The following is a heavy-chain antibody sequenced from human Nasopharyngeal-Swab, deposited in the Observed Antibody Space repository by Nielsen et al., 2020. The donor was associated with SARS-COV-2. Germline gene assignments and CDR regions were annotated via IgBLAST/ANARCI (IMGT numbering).Heavy chain of an antibody. J-gene: IGHJ3*02. CDR1: GYNFATYW. D-gene: IGHD6-13*01. CDR3: ARLPMRAASGRGAFDI. V-gene: IGHV5-51*01. Sequence: GESLNISCKASGYNFATYWIGWVRQMPGEGPRWMGLIYPGDSDTRYSPSLQGQVTISADRSITTAYLQWSSLKASDTAMYYCARLPMRAASGRGAFDIWGQGTMVTVSS. CDR2: IYPGDSDT.